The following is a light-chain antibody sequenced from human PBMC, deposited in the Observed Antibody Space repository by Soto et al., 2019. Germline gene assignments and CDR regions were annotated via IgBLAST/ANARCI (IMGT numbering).Light chain of an antibody. V-gene: IGKV3D-20*02. Sequence: EIVLTQSPGTLSLSPGERAALSCRASQSVSSTYLAWYQQKPGQAPRLLIYGASKRATGIPARFSGSGSGTDFTLTISSLEPEDFALYYCQQRSNWPITFGQGTRLEIK. CDR3: QQRSNWPIT. J-gene: IGKJ5*01. CDR2: GAS. CDR1: QSVSSTY.